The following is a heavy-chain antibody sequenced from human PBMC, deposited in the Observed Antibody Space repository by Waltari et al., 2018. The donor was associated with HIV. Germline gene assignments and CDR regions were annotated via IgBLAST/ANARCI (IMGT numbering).Heavy chain of an antibody. D-gene: IGHD3-9*01. J-gene: IGHJ6*02. CDR3: ARGWKCDILTCDHSYSSDV. CDR1: GASISSYS. Sequence: QVQLQQSGPGLVKPSETLSLTCTVSGASISSYSWNWIRQPAGNGLEWIGGIYTGGRTNYNPSFKSRVAMSVNTSKKQFSRNLTPVTAADTAVYYCARGWKCDILTCDHSYSSDVWGQGTTVIVSS. CDR2: IYTGGRT. V-gene: IGHV4-4*07.